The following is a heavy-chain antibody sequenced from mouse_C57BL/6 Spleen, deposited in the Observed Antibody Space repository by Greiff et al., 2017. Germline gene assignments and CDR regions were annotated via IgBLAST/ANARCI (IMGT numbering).Heavy chain of an antibody. J-gene: IGHJ3*01. CDR3: DFGDGYRAWFAY. CDR1: GYTFTDYY. Sequence: VQLQQSGPELVKPGASVKMSCKASGYTFTDYYMHWVKQSPGQSLEWIGYIYPNNGGNGYNQKFKGKATLTVDKSSSTAYMELRSLTSEDSAVYYWDFGDGYRAWFAYWGQGTLVTVSA. V-gene: IGHV1-34*01. CDR2: IYPNNGGN. D-gene: IGHD2-3*01.